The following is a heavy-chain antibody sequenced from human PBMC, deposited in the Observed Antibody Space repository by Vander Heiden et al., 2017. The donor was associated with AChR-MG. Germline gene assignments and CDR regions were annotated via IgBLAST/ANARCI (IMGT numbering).Heavy chain of an antibody. CDR2: IIPIFGTA. J-gene: IGHJ5*02. Sequence: QVQLVQSGAEVKKPGSSVKVSCKASGGTFSSYAISWVRQAPGQGLEWMGGIIPIFGTANYAQKFQGRVTITADKSTSTAYMELSSLRSEDTAVYYCASSYCSSTSCPPRWFDPWGQGTLVTVSS. V-gene: IGHV1-69*06. D-gene: IGHD2-2*01. CDR1: GGTFSSYA. CDR3: ASSYCSSTSCPPRWFDP.